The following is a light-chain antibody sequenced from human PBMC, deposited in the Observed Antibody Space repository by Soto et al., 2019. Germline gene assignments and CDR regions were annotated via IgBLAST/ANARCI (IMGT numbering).Light chain of an antibody. CDR2: GAS. V-gene: IGKV3-15*01. Sequence: EIVMTQSPATLSVSPGERASLSCRASQSVSSKLAWYQQKPGQAPRLLIYGASTRATGIPARFSGSGSGTEFTLTISSLQSEDFVVYYCQHYNNWPPWTFGQGTKVDIK. CDR1: QSVSSK. CDR3: QHYNNWPPWT. J-gene: IGKJ1*01.